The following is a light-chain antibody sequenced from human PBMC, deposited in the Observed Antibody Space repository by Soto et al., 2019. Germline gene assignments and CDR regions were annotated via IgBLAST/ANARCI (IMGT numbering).Light chain of an antibody. CDR1: NSNIGAGYD. CDR3: QSYDSSLSGFYV. Sequence: QSVLTQPPSGSGAPGQWVTISCTGSNSNIGAGYDVHWYQLLPGAAPKLLIYGSTKRPSGVPDRFSGSKSGTSASLAITGLQAEDEADYYCQSYDSSLSGFYVFGTGTKVTVL. V-gene: IGLV1-40*01. CDR2: GST. J-gene: IGLJ1*01.